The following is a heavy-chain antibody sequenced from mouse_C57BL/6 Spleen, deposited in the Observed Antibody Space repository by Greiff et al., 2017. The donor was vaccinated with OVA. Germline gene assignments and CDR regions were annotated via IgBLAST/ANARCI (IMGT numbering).Heavy chain of an antibody. CDR3: ARSGITTVVANFDV. J-gene: IGHJ1*03. V-gene: IGHV1-81*01. D-gene: IGHD1-1*01. CDR2: IDPRSGNT. CDR1: GYTFTSYG. Sequence: VQLVESGAELARPGASVKLSCKASGYTFTSYGIRWVKQRTGQGLEWIGEIDPRSGNTYYNEKLQGKGTLTADKASSTAYMELRSLTSEDSAVYFCARSGITTVVANFDVWGTGTTVTVSS.